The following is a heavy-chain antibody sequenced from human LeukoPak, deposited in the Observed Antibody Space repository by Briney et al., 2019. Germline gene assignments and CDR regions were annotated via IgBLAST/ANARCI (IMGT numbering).Heavy chain of an antibody. J-gene: IGHJ3*02. V-gene: IGHV3-74*01. CDR2: TNSDGSVT. CDR3: ARPRTYSRATDAFDI. Sequence: PGGSLRLSCAASGFTFSGYWMYWVRQAPGKGLVWVSRTNSDGSVTNYADSVKGRFTISRDNAKNTVYLQMSSLRVEDTAIYYCARPRTYSRATDAFDIWGQGTVVIVSS. CDR1: GFTFSGYW. D-gene: IGHD4-11*01.